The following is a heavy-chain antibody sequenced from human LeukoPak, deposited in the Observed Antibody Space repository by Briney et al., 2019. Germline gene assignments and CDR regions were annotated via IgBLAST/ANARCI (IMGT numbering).Heavy chain of an antibody. Sequence: ASVKVSCKASGYTFTSYGISWVRQAPGQGLEWMGWISAYNGNTNYAQKLQGRVTMTTDTSTSTAYMELRSLRSDDTVVYYCARQLGDYYDSSGYFDYWGQGTLVTVSS. CDR1: GYTFTSYG. V-gene: IGHV1-18*01. CDR3: ARQLGDYYDSSGYFDY. D-gene: IGHD3-22*01. CDR2: ISAYNGNT. J-gene: IGHJ4*02.